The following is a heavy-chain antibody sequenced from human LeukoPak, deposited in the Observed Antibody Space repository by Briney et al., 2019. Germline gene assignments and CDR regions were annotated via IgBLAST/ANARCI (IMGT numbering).Heavy chain of an antibody. CDR1: GFAFSNYW. V-gene: IGHV3-7*01. Sequence: GGSLRLSCAASGFAFSNYWMSWVRQAPGKGLEWVANIKQDGSEKYYVDSVKGRFTISRDNAKNSLYLQMNSLRVEDTAVYYCAREYRGSRYFRGQGTLVTVSS. CDR3: AREYRGSRYF. J-gene: IGHJ4*02. D-gene: IGHD2/OR15-2a*01. CDR2: IKQDGSEK.